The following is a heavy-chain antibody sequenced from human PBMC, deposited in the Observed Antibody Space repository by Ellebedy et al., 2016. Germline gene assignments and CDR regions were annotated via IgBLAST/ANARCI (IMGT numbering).Heavy chain of an antibody. Sequence: GGSLRLXCAASGFTISSYAMHWVRQAPGKGLEWVAVISYDGSNKYYADSVKGRFTISRDNSKNTLYLQMNSLRAEDTAVYYCAKEKGKYYFDYWGQGTLVTVSS. CDR2: ISYDGSNK. CDR3: AKEKGKYYFDY. V-gene: IGHV3-30-3*01. J-gene: IGHJ4*02. CDR1: GFTISSYA.